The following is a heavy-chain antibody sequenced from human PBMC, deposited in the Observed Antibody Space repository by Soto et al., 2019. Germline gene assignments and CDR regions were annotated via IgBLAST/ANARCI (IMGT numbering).Heavy chain of an antibody. Sequence: QVQLQQSGPGPVKPSQTLSLTCTVSGDSISSDYYHWTWIRQSPGKGLEWIGYIHHSGSILYNPSLKSRVTISVDTSKNQFSPHLTSVTAADTAVYFCAREDDGGDSLDVWGQGTTVTVSS. J-gene: IGHJ6*02. V-gene: IGHV4-30-4*08. D-gene: IGHD2-21*02. CDR2: IHHSGSI. CDR1: GDSISSDYYH. CDR3: AREDDGGDSLDV.